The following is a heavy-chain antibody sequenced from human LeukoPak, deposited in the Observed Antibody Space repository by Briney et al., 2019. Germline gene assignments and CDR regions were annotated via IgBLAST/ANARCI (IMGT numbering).Heavy chain of an antibody. CDR3: AKGAGGFSYYNWFDP. V-gene: IGHV4-39*07. CDR1: GGSISSSSYY. Sequence: SETLSLTCTVSGGSISSSSYYWGWIRQPPGKGLERIGSIYYSGSTYYNPSLKSRVTISVDTSKNHFSLKLSSVTAADTAIYYCAKGAGGFSYYNWFDPWGQGTLVTVSS. J-gene: IGHJ5*02. CDR2: IYYSGST. D-gene: IGHD5-18*01.